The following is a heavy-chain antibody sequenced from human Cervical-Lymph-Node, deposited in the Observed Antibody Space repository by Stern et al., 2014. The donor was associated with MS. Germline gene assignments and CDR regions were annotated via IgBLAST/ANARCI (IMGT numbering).Heavy chain of an antibody. CDR1: GYPFTTYF. Sequence: VQLLESGAEVKKPGASVNVSCKASGYPFTTYFVHWVRQAPGQGLEWMGIIITSDCDTSYIRSFQGRVTMTRDTSANTVYLRLSNLKSEDTAVYYCARQRTTGHMDFDYWGQGTLVTVSS. V-gene: IGHV1-46*01. CDR3: ARQRTTGHMDFDY. CDR2: IITSDCDT. D-gene: IGHD1-1*01. J-gene: IGHJ4*02.